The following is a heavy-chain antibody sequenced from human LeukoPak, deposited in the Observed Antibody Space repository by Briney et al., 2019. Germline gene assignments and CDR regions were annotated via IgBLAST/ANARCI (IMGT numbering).Heavy chain of an antibody. J-gene: IGHJ4*02. V-gene: IGHV1-69*05. CDR3: ASSVPYYYDSSGYLFDY. Sequence: ASVKVSCKASGYTFTGYYMHWVRQAPGQGLEWMGGIIPIFGTANYAQKFQGRVTITTDESTSTAYMELSSLRSEDTAVYYCASSVPYYYDSSGYLFDYWGQGTLATVSS. D-gene: IGHD3-22*01. CDR2: IIPIFGTA. CDR1: GYTFTGYY.